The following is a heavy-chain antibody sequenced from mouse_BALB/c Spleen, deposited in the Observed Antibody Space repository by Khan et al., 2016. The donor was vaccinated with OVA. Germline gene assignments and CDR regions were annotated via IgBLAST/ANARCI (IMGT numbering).Heavy chain of an antibody. Sequence: VQLVQSGAGIVQPGGSLKRSCTASRFTFTSYGMSSVRQTPGKGLELVATIDTNTGSTDYPDSVKRRFTISGDNAKIALYMQMSSVTSEYTCMCYCAIRAIWGQGTTLTVSS. CDR2: IDTNTGST. J-gene: IGHJ2*01. D-gene: IGHD3-1*01. CDR3: AIRAI. V-gene: IGHV5-6-3*01. CDR1: RFTFTSYG.